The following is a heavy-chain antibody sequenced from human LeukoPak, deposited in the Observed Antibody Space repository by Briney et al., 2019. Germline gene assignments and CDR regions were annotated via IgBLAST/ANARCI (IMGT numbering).Heavy chain of an antibody. CDR1: GGSIKSHF. V-gene: IGHV4-59*11. J-gene: IGHJ4*02. D-gene: IGHD1-14*01. CDR3: VRTNPWDLTYYFDY. CDR2: IFHSGST. Sequence: SETLSLTCTVSGGSIKSHFWSWVRQPPGKRLEWIGYIFHSGSTNYNPSLKSRVTISVDTSKNQFSLRLTSVTAADTAVYYCVRTNPWDLTYYFDYWGQGTLVTVPS.